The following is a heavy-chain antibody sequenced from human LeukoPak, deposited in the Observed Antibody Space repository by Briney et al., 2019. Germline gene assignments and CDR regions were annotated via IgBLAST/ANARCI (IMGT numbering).Heavy chain of an antibody. V-gene: IGHV5-51*01. CDR2: IYPGDSDT. D-gene: IGHD2-2*01. Sequence: GESLKISCKGSGYSFTSYWIGWVRQMPGKGLEWMGIIYPGDSDTRYSPSFQGQVTISADKSISTAYLQWSSLKASDTAMYYCARLRRVVPAAPGSPTKRGENYYMDVWGKGTTVTISS. CDR3: ARLRRVVPAAPGSPTKRGENYYMDV. CDR1: GYSFTSYW. J-gene: IGHJ6*03.